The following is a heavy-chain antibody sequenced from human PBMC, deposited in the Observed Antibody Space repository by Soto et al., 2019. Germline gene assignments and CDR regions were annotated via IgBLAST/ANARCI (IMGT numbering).Heavy chain of an antibody. D-gene: IGHD3-9*01. CDR1: VGSFSSGSSD. Sequence: SETLSLTCTVSVGSFSSGSSDWSWILQRPVKGLVLGGEINHSGSTNYNPSLKSRVTISVDTSKNQFSLKLSSVTAADTAVYYCARGYYSGPPESRLRYFDWSGFYYYYGMDVWGQGTTVTVSS. V-gene: IGHV4-39*07. CDR2: INHSGST. J-gene: IGHJ6*02. CDR3: ARGYYSGPPESRLRYFDWSGFYYYYGMDV.